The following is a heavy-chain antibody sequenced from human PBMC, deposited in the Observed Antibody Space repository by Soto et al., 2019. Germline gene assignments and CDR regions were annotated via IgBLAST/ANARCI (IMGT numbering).Heavy chain of an antibody. CDR1: GFTFRRYG. V-gene: IGHV3-33*01. CDR3: ARDMGRGWAYYFDY. CDR2: IWYDGTNK. Sequence: PGGSLRLSCATSGFTFRRYGMHWVRQSPGKGLERVAVIWYDGTNKYYADSVKGRFTISRDNSKNTLYLQMNSLRAEDTSVYYCARDMGRGWAYYFDYWGQGTLVTVSS. J-gene: IGHJ4*02. D-gene: IGHD6-19*01.